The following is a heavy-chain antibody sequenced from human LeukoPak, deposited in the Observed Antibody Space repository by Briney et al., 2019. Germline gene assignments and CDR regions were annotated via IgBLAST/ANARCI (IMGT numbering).Heavy chain of an antibody. V-gene: IGHV3-7*03. CDR1: GFTFSSFW. CDR3: AKSARNFYYYMDV. J-gene: IGHJ6*03. Sequence: GGSLRLSCAASGFTFSSFWMRWVRQAPGKGLELVANIKQDGSEKYYVDSVQGRFTISRDNAKNSLYLQMNSLRAEDTALYYCAKSARNFYYYMDVWGKGTTVTISS. CDR2: IKQDGSEK.